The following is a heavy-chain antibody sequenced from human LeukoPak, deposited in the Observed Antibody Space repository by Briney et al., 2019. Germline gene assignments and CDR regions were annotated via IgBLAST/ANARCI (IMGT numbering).Heavy chain of an antibody. CDR2: IYPGDSDT. Sequence: GESLKISCKGSGYTFTSYWIGGARQMPGKGLEWMGIIYPGDSDTRYSPSFQGQVTISADKSISTAYLQWSSLKASDTAMYYCARQRDYMFDYWGQGTLVTVSS. CDR1: GYTFTSYW. V-gene: IGHV5-51*01. D-gene: IGHD4-11*01. J-gene: IGHJ4*02. CDR3: ARQRDYMFDY.